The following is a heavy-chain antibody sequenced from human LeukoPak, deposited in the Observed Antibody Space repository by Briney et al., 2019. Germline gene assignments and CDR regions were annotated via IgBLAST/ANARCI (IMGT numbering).Heavy chain of an antibody. V-gene: IGHV3-21*01. CDR2: ISSSSSYI. Sequence: GGSLRLSCAASGFTCSSYSMNWVRQAPGKGLEWVSSISSSSSYIYYADSVKGRFTISRDNAKNSLYLQMNSLRAEDTAVYYCARYDYYDSSGYYEGPGYWGQGTLVTVSS. D-gene: IGHD3-22*01. J-gene: IGHJ4*02. CDR1: GFTCSSYS. CDR3: ARYDYYDSSGYYEGPGY.